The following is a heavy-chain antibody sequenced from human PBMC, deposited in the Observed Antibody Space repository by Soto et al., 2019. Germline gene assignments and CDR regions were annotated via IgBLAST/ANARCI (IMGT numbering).Heavy chain of an antibody. CDR1: GFTFSSYA. D-gene: IGHD6-13*01. CDR3: SKPPALAAAGTNCFDP. V-gene: IGHV3-23*01. J-gene: IGHJ5*02. Sequence: PGGSLRLSCAASGFTFSSYAMSWVRQAPGKGLEWVSAISGSGGSTYYADSVKGRFTISRDNSKNTLYLQMNSLRAEDTAVYYCSKPPALAAAGTNCFDPWGQGTPVTVSS. CDR2: ISGSGGST.